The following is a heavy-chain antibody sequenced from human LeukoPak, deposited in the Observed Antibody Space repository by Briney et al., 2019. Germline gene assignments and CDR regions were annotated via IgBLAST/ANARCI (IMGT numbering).Heavy chain of an antibody. J-gene: IGHJ4*02. D-gene: IGHD6-13*01. CDR2: IYTSGST. CDR1: GGSISSRY. CDR3: ARVWGSSWYFDY. Sequence: SETLARTCTFSGGSISSRYWSWIRQPAGQGLEWIGRIYTSGSTNQNPSLKSRVTMSVDTSKNQFSLKLSSLTAADTAVYYCARVWGSSWYFDYWGQGTLVSVSS. V-gene: IGHV4-4*07.